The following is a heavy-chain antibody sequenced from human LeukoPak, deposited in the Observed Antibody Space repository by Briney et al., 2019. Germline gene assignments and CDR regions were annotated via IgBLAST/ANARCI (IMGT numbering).Heavy chain of an antibody. Sequence: PGGSLRLSCAASGLTGSSSYMSWVRQAPGKGLEWVSVLYSGGNTYYADSVKGRFTISRDNSKNTLYLQMNSLRGEDTAVYYCARGHIAVAGFYGAGPSDYWGQGTLVTVSS. CDR2: LYSGGNT. CDR1: GLTGSSSY. V-gene: IGHV3-53*01. D-gene: IGHD6-19*01. CDR3: ARGHIAVAGFYGAGPSDY. J-gene: IGHJ4*02.